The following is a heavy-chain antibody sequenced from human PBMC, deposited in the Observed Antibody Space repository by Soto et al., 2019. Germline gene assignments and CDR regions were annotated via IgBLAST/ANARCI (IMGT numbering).Heavy chain of an antibody. J-gene: IGHJ5*02. CDR2: INHSGNT. CDR3: ARHWPYYDYILGSSHWFDP. D-gene: IGHD3-16*01. Sequence: SETLSLTCAVYGGSFSGYYWSWIRQPPGKGLGGIGEINHSGNTNYNPSLKSRVTISVDTSKNQFSLKLSSVTAADTAVYYCARHWPYYDYILGSSHWFDPWGQGTLVTVSS. V-gene: IGHV4-34*01. CDR1: GGSFSGYY.